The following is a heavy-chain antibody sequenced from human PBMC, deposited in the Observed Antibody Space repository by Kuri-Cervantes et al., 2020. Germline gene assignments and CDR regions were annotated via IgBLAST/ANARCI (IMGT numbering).Heavy chain of an antibody. D-gene: IGHD4-17*01. J-gene: IGHJ4*02. CDR2: ISSGGGTV. V-gene: IGHV3-11*04. CDR1: GFTFSDYY. CDR3: AKDRGLDITAVTTPDY. Sequence: GGSLRLSCAASGFTFSDYYMTWIRQAPGKGLEWVSYISSGGGTVYYADSVKGRITISRDNAKNSLYLQMNSLRAEDTAVYYCAKDRGLDITAVTTPDYWGQGTLVTVSS.